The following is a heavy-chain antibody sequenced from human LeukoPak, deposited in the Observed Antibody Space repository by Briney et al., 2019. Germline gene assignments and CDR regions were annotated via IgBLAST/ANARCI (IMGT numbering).Heavy chain of an antibody. D-gene: IGHD6-13*01. CDR2: IYSGGST. V-gene: IGHV3-66*01. CDR3: ARGMSSSWTFLDY. J-gene: IGHJ4*02. Sequence: GGSLRPSCAASGFTVSSNYMSWVRQAPGKGLEWVSVIYSGGSTYYADSVKGRFTISRDNSKNTLYLQMNSLRAEDTAVYYCARGMSSSWTFLDYWGQGTLVTVSS. CDR1: GFTVSSNY.